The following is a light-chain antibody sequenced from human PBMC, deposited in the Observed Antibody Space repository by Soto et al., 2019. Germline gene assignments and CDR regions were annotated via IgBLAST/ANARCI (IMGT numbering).Light chain of an antibody. Sequence: EIVMTQSPAALSVSPGERATLSCRASQGVSSDLAWYHQKPGQAPRLLIYGASTRATGIPARFSGSGSGTEFTLTISSLQSEDFAVYYCQQYDDWPWTFGHGTKVDIK. J-gene: IGKJ1*01. CDR2: GAS. CDR3: QQYDDWPWT. V-gene: IGKV3-15*01. CDR1: QGVSSD.